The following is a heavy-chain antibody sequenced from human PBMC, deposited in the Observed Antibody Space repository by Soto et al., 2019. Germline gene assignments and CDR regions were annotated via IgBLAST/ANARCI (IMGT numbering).Heavy chain of an antibody. V-gene: IGHV4-31*03. Sequence: SETLSLTCTVSAGSISTGGYYWSWIRQHPGKGLEWIGYIYYSGRTYYNPSLKSRVTISVDTSKNQFSLKLSSVTAAPTAVDYWARCLDRVHSNWFGPWGQGTLVTVSS. CDR2: IYYSGRT. CDR1: AGSISTGGYY. J-gene: IGHJ5*02. CDR3: ARCLDRVHSNWFGP.